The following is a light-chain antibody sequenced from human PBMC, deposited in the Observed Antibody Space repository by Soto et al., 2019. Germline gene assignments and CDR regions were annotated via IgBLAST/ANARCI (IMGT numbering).Light chain of an antibody. CDR2: GAY. CDR3: KHCQDWPRT. J-gene: IGKJ1*01. CDR1: QSVSSN. Sequence: EVVMTQSPATLSVSPGERATPPCRASQSVSSNLAWYQQKPGQAHRLLIYGAYTRATGIPDRFSGSGSGTDFTLTTRRLEPEDFAVYYCKHCQDWPRTVGQGTKVDIK. V-gene: IGKV3-15*01.